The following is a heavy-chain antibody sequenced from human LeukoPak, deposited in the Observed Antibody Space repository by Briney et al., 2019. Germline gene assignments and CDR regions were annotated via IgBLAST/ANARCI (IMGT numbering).Heavy chain of an antibody. V-gene: IGHV4-59*01. D-gene: IGHD4-17*01. CDR1: GGSISSYY. CDR2: IYYSGST. CDR3: ARGSYGDYPFDY. J-gene: IGHJ4*02. Sequence: SETLSLTCTVSGGSISSYYWSWIRQPPGKGLEWIGYIYYSGSTNYNPSLKSRVTISVDTSKNQFSLKLSSVTAADTAVYYCARGSYGDYPFDYWGQGTLVIVSS.